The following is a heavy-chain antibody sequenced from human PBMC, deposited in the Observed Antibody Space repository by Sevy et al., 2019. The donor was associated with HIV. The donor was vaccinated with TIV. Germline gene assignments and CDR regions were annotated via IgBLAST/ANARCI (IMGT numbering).Heavy chain of an antibody. CDR2: FDPEDDKT. CDR1: GYTLTQLS. V-gene: IGHV1-24*01. D-gene: IGHD3-22*01. J-gene: IGHJ4*02. CDR3: ATTKDYYDNSGYPFDY. Sequence: ASVKVSCKVSGYTLTQLSMHWVRQAPGKGLEWMGTFDPEDDKTIYAQKFQGRVTMTEDKSTDTAYMELSSLRSEDKAMFDCATTKDYYDNSGYPFDYWGQGTLVTVSS.